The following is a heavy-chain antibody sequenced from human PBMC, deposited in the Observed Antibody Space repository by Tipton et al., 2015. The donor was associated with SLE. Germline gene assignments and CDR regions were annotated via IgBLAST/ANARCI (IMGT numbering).Heavy chain of an antibody. Sequence: AGLVKPSETLSLTCTVSGGSISSHYWSWIRQPPGKGLEWIGEINHSGSTYYNPSLKSRVTISVDTSKNQFSLKLSSVTAADTAVYYCARRVAYSGYDWYFDLWGRGTLVTVSS. CDR2: INHSGST. V-gene: IGHV4-34*01. CDR1: GGSISSHY. J-gene: IGHJ2*01. CDR3: ARRVAYSGYDWYFDL. D-gene: IGHD5-12*01.